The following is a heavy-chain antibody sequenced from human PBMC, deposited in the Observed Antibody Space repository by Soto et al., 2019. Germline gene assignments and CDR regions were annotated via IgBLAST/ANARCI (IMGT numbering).Heavy chain of an antibody. Sequence: GGSLRLSCAASGFTFSDYYMSWIRQAPGKGLEWVSYISSSGSTIYYADSVKGRFTISRDNAKNSLYLQMNSLRAEDTAVYYCASYSSKYSSSSYYMDVWGKGTTVTVSS. D-gene: IGHD6-6*01. CDR2: ISSSGSTI. J-gene: IGHJ6*03. CDR3: ASYSSKYSSSSYYMDV. V-gene: IGHV3-11*01. CDR1: GFTFSDYY.